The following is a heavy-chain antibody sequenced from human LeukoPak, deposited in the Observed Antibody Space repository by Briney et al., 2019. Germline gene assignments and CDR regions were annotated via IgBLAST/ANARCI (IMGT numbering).Heavy chain of an antibody. J-gene: IGHJ1*01. D-gene: IGHD3-22*01. V-gene: IGHV5-51*01. CDR3: ARHDYDTVDTEYFQH. CDR2: XYPGDSDT. CDR1: XXXXXXXW. Sequence: SXXISCKXXXXXXXXXWIGXVXXXPXXGXXCXXXXYPGDSDTRYSPSFQGQVTISADKPISTAYLQWSSLKASDTAMYYCARHDYDTVDTEYFQHWGQGTLVTVSS.